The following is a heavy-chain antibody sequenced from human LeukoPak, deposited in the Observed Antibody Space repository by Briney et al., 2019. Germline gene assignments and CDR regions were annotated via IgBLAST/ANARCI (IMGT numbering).Heavy chain of an antibody. D-gene: IGHD6-6*01. CDR1: GGSINSGDYY. Sequence: PSQTLSLTCSVSGGSINSGDYYWNWIRQPAGKGLEWIGRMYTSGSAKYSPSLKSRVTISVDTSRNQFSLQLSSVTAADTAVYYCARGRGFASSSYYFDYWGQGSLVTVSS. CDR2: MYTSGSA. J-gene: IGHJ4*02. CDR3: ARGRGFASSSYYFDY. V-gene: IGHV4-61*02.